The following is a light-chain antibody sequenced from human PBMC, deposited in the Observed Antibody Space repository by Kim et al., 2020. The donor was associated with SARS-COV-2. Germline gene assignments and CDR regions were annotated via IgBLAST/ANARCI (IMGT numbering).Light chain of an antibody. J-gene: IGKJ4*01. CDR3: QQSYSTPLT. CDR2: AAS. V-gene: IGKV1-39*01. CDR1: QSISSY. Sequence: DIQMTQSPSSLSASVGDRVTITYRASQSISSYLNWYQQKPGKAPKLLIYAASSLQSGVPSRFSGSGSGTDFTLTISSLQPEDCATYYCQQSYSTPLTFGGGTKVDIK.